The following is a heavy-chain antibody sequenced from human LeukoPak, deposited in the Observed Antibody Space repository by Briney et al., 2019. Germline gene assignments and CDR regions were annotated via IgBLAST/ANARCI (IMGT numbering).Heavy chain of an antibody. V-gene: IGHV1-2*02. D-gene: IGHD6-13*01. Sequence: GASVKVSCKASGYTFSGYYMHWMRQAPGQRLEWMGWINPNSGGTNYAQKFQGRVTMTRDTSISTAYMELSRLRSDDTAVYYCARDPGAQSYAGTLANDYWGQGTLVTVSS. J-gene: IGHJ4*02. CDR2: INPNSGGT. CDR3: ARDPGAQSYAGTLANDY. CDR1: GYTFSGYY.